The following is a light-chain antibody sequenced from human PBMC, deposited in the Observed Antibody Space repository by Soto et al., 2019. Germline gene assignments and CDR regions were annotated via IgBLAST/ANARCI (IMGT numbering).Light chain of an antibody. Sequence: EIVISQSPSTVSVSPGERATLSCRAIQNVGNNLVWYQQKPGQAPRLLIYGASTRAAGIPDRFSGSGSGTEFTLTISGLQSDDFAVYYCQQRSNWPPGITFGQGTRLEIK. CDR1: QNVGNN. CDR2: GAS. CDR3: QQRSNWPPGIT. V-gene: IGKV3-15*01. J-gene: IGKJ5*01.